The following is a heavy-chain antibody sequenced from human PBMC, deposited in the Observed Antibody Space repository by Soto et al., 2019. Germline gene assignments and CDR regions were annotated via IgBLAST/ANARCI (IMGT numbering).Heavy chain of an antibody. CDR2: ISNSATTL. Sequence: GGSLRLSCAASGFTVXDYFMSWIRQAPGKGPEYVSHISNSATTLYYSDSVKGRFTISRDSAKNSLILQMNSLRPEDSAVYYCARVRIYYYGMDVWGQGTTLTVSS. CDR1: GFTVXDYF. CDR3: ARVRIYYYGMDV. J-gene: IGHJ6*02. V-gene: IGHV3-11*01.